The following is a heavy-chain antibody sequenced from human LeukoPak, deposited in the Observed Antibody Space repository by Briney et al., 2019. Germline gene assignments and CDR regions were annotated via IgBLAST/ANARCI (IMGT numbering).Heavy chain of an antibody. V-gene: IGHV1-2*02. CDR3: AADGRDYGDYVVAFDI. J-gene: IGHJ3*02. D-gene: IGHD4-17*01. CDR1: GYTFTGYY. Sequence: ASVKVSCKASGYTFTGYYMHWVRQAPGQGLEWMGWINPNSGGTNYAQKFQGRVTMTRDTSISTAYMELSSLRSEDTAVYYCAADGRDYGDYVVAFDIWGQGTMVTVSS. CDR2: INPNSGGT.